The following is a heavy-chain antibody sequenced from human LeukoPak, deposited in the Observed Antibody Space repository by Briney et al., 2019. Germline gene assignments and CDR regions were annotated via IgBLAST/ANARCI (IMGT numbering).Heavy chain of an antibody. CDR2: ISAYNGNT. V-gene: IGHV1-18*01. D-gene: IGHD3-3*01. J-gene: IGHJ5*02. Sequence: GASVKVSCKASGYTFTSYGISWVRQAPGQGLEWMGWISAYNGNTNYAQKFQGRVTITADESTSTAYMELSSLRSEDTAVYYCARVSYDFWNWFDPWGQGTLVTVSS. CDR3: ARVSYDFWNWFDP. CDR1: GYTFTSYG.